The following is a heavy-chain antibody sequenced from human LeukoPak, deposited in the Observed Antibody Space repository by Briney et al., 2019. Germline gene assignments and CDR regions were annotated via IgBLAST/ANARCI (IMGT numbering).Heavy chain of an antibody. J-gene: IGHJ4*02. CDR3: ARERTQWLVLRYSYPLDY. Sequence: ESSETLSLTCAVYGGSFSGYYWSWIRQPPGKGLEWIAEINHSGSTNYNPSLKSRVTISVDTSKNQFSLKLSSVTAADTAVYYCARERTQWLVLRYSYPLDYWGQGTLVTVSS. CDR2: INHSGST. CDR1: GGSFSGYY. D-gene: IGHD6-19*01. V-gene: IGHV4-34*01.